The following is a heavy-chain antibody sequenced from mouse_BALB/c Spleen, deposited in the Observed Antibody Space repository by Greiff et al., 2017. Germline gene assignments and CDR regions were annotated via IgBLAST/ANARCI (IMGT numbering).Heavy chain of an antibody. V-gene: IGHV5-6-5*01. Sequence: EVKVVESGGGLVKPGGSLKLSCAASGFTFSSYAMSWVRQTPEKRLEWVASISSGGSTYYPDSVKGRFTISRDNARNILYLQMSSLRSEDTAMYYCARRETFTTATFDYWGQGTTLTVSS. CDR2: ISSGGST. CDR3: ARRETFTTATFDY. J-gene: IGHJ2*01. CDR1: GFTFSSYA. D-gene: IGHD1-2*01.